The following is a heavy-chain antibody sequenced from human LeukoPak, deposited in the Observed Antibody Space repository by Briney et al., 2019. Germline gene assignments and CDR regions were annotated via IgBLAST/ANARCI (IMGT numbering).Heavy chain of an antibody. CDR3: ARGNWDPHDAFDI. J-gene: IGHJ3*02. CDR1: GFTFSSYS. D-gene: IGHD7-27*01. Sequence: PGGSLRLSCEASGFTFSSYSMNWVRQAPGKGLKWVSSICSSSSYIYYADSVKGRFTISRDNAKNSLYLQMNSLRAEDTAVYYCARGNWDPHDAFDIWGQGTMVTVSS. CDR2: ICSSSSYI. V-gene: IGHV3-21*01.